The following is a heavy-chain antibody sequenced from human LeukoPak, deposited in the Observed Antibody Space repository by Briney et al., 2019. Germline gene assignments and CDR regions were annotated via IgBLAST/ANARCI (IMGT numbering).Heavy chain of an antibody. CDR3: ARAQGLGGNSGTYYYYYMDV. V-gene: IGHV3-21*01. CDR2: ISSSSSYI. D-gene: IGHD4-23*01. CDR1: GFTFSSYS. J-gene: IGHJ6*03. Sequence: GGSLRLSCAASGFTFSSYSMNWVRQAPGEGLEWVSSISSSSSYIYYADSVKGRFTISRDNAKNSLYLQMNSLRAEDTAVYYCARAQGLGGNSGTYYYYYMDVWGKGTTVTVSS.